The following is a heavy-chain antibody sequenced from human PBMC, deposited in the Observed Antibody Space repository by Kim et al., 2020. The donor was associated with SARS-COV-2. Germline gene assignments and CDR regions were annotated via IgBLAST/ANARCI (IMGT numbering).Heavy chain of an antibody. J-gene: IGHJ5*02. V-gene: IGHV3-23*01. CDR1: GFTFSSHA. Sequence: GGSLRLSCAASGFTFSSHAMSWVRQAPGKGLEWVSDISDSGFSTYYSDSVKGRFTISRDDSRSTLYLQMNSLRAEDTAVYYCARDPPWFDPWGQGTLVTVSS. CDR2: ISDSGFST. CDR3: ARDPPWFDP.